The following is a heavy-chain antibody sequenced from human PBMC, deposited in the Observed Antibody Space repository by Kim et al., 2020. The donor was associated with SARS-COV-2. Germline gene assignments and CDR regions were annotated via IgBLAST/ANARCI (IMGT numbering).Heavy chain of an antibody. CDR2: ISAYNGNT. CDR1: GYTFTSYG. V-gene: IGHV1-18*04. D-gene: IGHD3-10*01. CDR3: ARVTMVRGVINWFDP. J-gene: IGHJ5*02. Sequence: ASVKVSCKASGYTFTSYGISWVRQAPGQGLEWMGWISAYNGNTNYAQKLQGRVTMTTDTSTSTAYMELRRLRSDDTAVYYCARVTMVRGVINWFDPWGQGTLVTVSS.